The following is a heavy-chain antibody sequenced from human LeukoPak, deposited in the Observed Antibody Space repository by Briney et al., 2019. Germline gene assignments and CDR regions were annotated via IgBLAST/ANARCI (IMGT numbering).Heavy chain of an antibody. CDR2: IYYSGST. CDR1: GGSISSSSYY. Sequence: SETLSLTCTVSGGSISSSSYYWSWIRQPPGKGLEWIGYIYYSGSTNYNPSLKSRVTISVDTSKNQFSLKLSSVTAADTAVYYCARAYAGAFDIWGQGTMVTVSS. CDR3: ARAYAGAFDI. D-gene: IGHD3-10*01. V-gene: IGHV4-61*01. J-gene: IGHJ3*02.